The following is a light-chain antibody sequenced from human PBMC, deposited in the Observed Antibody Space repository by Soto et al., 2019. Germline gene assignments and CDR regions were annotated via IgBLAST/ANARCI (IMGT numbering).Light chain of an antibody. V-gene: IGKV3-11*01. CDR1: QSVSSY. CDR3: QERSNWPPT. CDR2: DAS. J-gene: IGKJ1*01. Sequence: EIVLTQSPATLSLSPGERATLSCRASQSVSSYLAWYQQKAVQAPRLLIYDASNRATGIPARFSGSGSGTDVTLTSSSLEPADFAVYYCQERSNWPPTFGQGTNVEIK.